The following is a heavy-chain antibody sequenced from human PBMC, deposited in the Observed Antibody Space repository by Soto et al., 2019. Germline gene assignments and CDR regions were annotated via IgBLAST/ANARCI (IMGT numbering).Heavy chain of an antibody. CDR2: ISGSGGST. D-gene: IGHD6-6*01. CDR1: GFTFSSYA. CDR3: AKSQSSSSSFYYGMDV. J-gene: IGHJ6*02. Sequence: GGSLKLSCAASGFTFSSYAMSWVRQAPGKGLEWVSAISGSGGSTYYADSVKGRFTISRDNSKNTLYLQMNSLRAEDTAVYYCAKSQSSSSSFYYGMDVWGQGTTVTVSS. V-gene: IGHV3-23*01.